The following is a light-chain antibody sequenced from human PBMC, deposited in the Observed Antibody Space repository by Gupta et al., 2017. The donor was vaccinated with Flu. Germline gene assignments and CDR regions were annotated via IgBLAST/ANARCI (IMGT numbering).Light chain of an antibody. CDR1: SSDVGGYNY. Sequence: QSALTQPRSVSGSPGQSVTISCTGTSSDVGGYNYVSWYQQHPDKVPKVIIYDVSERPSGVPDRFSGSKSGNTASLTISGLQADDEDDYHCCSYAGSDTFVFGTGTKVTVL. J-gene: IGLJ1*01. V-gene: IGLV2-11*01. CDR3: CSYAGSDTFV. CDR2: DVS.